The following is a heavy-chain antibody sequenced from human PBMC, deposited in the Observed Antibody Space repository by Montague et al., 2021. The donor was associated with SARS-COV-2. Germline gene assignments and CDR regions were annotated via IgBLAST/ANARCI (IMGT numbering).Heavy chain of an antibody. Sequence: SETLSLTCTISGGSISNSRYYWGWIRQPPGKGLEWIGSSYYSGSTYYNPSLKSRVTISVDTSKNQFSLKLSSVTAADTAVYYCAKHRRYYDSGSPYYFDYWGQGTLVTVSS. J-gene: IGHJ4*02. CDR2: SYYSGST. D-gene: IGHD3-10*01. CDR1: GGSISNSRYY. V-gene: IGHV4-39*01. CDR3: AKHRRYYDSGSPYYFDY.